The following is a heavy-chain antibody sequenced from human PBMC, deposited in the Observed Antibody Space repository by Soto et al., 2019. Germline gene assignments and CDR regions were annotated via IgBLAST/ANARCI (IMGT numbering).Heavy chain of an antibody. Sequence: GGSLRLSCSASGFTFSSYAMHWVRQAPGKGLEYVSAISSNGGSTYYADSVKGRLTISRDNSKNTLYLQMSSLRAEDTAVYYCVYGYSFWYFDYWGQGTLVTVSS. V-gene: IGHV3-64D*06. CDR3: VYGYSFWYFDY. CDR1: GFTFSSYA. D-gene: IGHD6-13*01. CDR2: ISSNGGST. J-gene: IGHJ4*02.